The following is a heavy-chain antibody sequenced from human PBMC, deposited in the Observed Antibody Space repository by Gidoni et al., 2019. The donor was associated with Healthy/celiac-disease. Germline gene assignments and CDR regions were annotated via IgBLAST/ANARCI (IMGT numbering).Heavy chain of an antibody. Sequence: QLLLQASGPGLVTPSETLSLTCTVPRGFISSSCYYWGWIRPPPGKGLEWIGSVYSRGSPSYNPSLKSRVTISVDTSKNQFSLKLSSVTAADTAVYYCARLAGSTVTKYWYFDLWGRGTLVTVSS. CDR2: VYSRGSP. J-gene: IGHJ2*01. CDR1: RGFISSSCYY. D-gene: IGHD4-17*01. V-gene: IGHV4-39*01. CDR3: ARLAGSTVTKYWYFDL.